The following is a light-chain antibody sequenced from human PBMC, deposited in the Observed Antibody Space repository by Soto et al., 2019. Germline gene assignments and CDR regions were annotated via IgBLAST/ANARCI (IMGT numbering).Light chain of an antibody. CDR2: DAS. J-gene: IGKJ4*01. CDR3: QQYKKWPPLT. CDR1: QSVSSD. Sequence: EIVMTQSPATLSVSPGERATLSCRASQSVSSDLAWYQQKPCQAPRLLIYDASTRATCIPVRFSGSGSGTEFTLTISSLQSEDLALYYCQQYKKWPPLTFGGGTKVEI. V-gene: IGKV3-15*01.